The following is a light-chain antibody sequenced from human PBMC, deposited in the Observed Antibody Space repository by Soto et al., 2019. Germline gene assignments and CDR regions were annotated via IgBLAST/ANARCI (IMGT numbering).Light chain of an antibody. CDR1: NIGSKN. V-gene: IGLV3-21*04. Sequence: SYELTQPPSVSVAPGKTARITCGGDNIGSKNVHWYQQRPGQAPVLVIYYDSDRPSGMPERFSGSNSGNTATLTISRVEAGDEADYYWQVWDGSSDHVLFGGGTKVTVL. CDR3: QVWDGSSDHVL. CDR2: YDS. J-gene: IGLJ2*01.